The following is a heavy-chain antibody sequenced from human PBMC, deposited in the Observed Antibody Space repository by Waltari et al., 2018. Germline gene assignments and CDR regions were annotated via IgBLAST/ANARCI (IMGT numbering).Heavy chain of an antibody. Sequence: EVQLVESGGGLVQPGGSLRLSCAASGFTLSSYSMNWVRQAPGKGLEWVSYISSSSSTIYYADSVKGRFTISRDNAKNSLYLQMNSLRAEDTAVYYCARVGTVTTRVGYYGMDVWGQGTTVTVSS. CDR3: ARVGTVTTRVGYYGMDV. CDR2: ISSSSSTI. D-gene: IGHD4-17*01. V-gene: IGHV3-48*01. J-gene: IGHJ6*02. CDR1: GFTLSSYS.